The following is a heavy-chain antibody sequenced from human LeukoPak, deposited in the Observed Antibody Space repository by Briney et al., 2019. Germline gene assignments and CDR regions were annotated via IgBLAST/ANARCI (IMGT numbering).Heavy chain of an antibody. CDR3: ARTHPDYYYYYMDV. J-gene: IGHJ6*03. Sequence: SETLSLTCTVSGGYISSYYWSWIRQPPGEGLEWIGYVYYTGSTNYNPSLKSRVSISVDTSKNQFSLKLSSVTAADTAVYYCARTHPDYYYYYMDVWGKGTTVTVSS. V-gene: IGHV4-59*01. CDR1: GGYISSYY. CDR2: VYYTGST.